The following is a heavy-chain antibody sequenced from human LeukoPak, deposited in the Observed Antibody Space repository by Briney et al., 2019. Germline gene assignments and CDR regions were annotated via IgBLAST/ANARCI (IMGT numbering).Heavy chain of an antibody. V-gene: IGHV4-59*08. CDR3: ARRDDNLNFFDP. CDR2: IYYSGSS. D-gene: IGHD1-1*01. Sequence: SSETLSLTCSVYGVSISGSYWSWKRQSPGKGLEWIGYIYYSGSSNYNPSLKSRLTISVDTSKNQFSLKMNSVTAADTAMYYCARRDDNLNFFDPWGHGTLVTVSS. J-gene: IGHJ5*02. CDR1: GVSISGSY.